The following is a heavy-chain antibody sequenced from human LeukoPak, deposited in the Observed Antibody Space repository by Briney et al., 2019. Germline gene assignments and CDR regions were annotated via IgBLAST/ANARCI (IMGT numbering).Heavy chain of an antibody. D-gene: IGHD6-19*01. CDR3: ARDLRKRVAGLFDY. CDR2: ISYDVSNK. Sequence: PGGSLRLSCAASGFIFSSYAMHWVRQAPGRGLEWVAVISYDVSNKYYADSVKGRFTISRDNSKNPLYLQMNSLRAEDTAVYYCARDLRKRVAGLFDYWGQGTLVTVSS. J-gene: IGHJ4*02. V-gene: IGHV3-30*04. CDR1: GFIFSSYA.